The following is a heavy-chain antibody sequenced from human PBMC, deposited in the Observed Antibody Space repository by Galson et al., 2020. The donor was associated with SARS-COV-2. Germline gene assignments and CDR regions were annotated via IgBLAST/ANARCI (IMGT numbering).Heavy chain of an antibody. Sequence: ASVKVSCKASGYTFTGYYMHWVRQAPGQGLEWMGWINPNSGGTNYAQKFQGRVTMTRDTSISTAYMELSRLRSDDTAVYYCARARSYYDFWTENWYFDLWGHGTLVTVSS. D-gene: IGHD3-3*01. CDR1: GYTFTGYY. V-gene: IGHV1-2*02. J-gene: IGHJ2*01. CDR3: ARARSYYDFWTENWYFDL. CDR2: INPNSGGT.